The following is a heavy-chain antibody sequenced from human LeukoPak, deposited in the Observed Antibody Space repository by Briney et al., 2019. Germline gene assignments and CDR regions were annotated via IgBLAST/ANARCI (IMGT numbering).Heavy chain of an antibody. CDR2: INPNSGDT. CDR1: GYTFTGYN. Sequence: ASVKVSCKASGYTFTGYNIHWVRQAPGQGLEWMGWINPNSGDTNYAQKFQGRVTMTRDTSISTAYMELSRLRSDDTAVYYCARARGYSYGLGYWGQGTLVTVSS. J-gene: IGHJ4*02. D-gene: IGHD5-18*01. CDR3: ARARGYSYGLGY. V-gene: IGHV1-2*02.